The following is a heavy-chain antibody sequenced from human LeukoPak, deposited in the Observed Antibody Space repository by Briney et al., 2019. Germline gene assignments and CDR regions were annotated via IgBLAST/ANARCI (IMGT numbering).Heavy chain of an antibody. V-gene: IGHV1-8*01. D-gene: IGHD3-16*01. J-gene: IGHJ6*03. Sequence: ASVKVSCKASGYTFTSYDINWVRQATGQGLEWMGWMNPNSGNTGYAQKFQGRVTMTRNTSISTAYMELSSLRSEDTAVYYCARFRRGDYYYYYMDVWGKGTTVTVSS. CDR2: MNPNSGNT. CDR1: GYTFTSYD. CDR3: ARFRRGDYYYYYMDV.